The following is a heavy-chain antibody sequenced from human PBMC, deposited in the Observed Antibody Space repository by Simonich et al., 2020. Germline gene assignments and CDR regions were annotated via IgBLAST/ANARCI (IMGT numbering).Heavy chain of an antibody. Sequence: EVQLLESGGGLVQPGGSLKLSCAASGFTFSGSAMHWVRQASGKGLGWVGRIRSKDNSYATAYAASVKGRFTFARDDSKNTAYLQMNSLKTEDTAVYYCTRFDYYGSGSEYFDYWGQGTLVTVSS. D-gene: IGHD3-10*01. J-gene: IGHJ4*02. V-gene: IGHV3-73*02. CDR2: IRSKDNSYAT. CDR3: TRFDYYGSGSEYFDY. CDR1: GFTFSGSA.